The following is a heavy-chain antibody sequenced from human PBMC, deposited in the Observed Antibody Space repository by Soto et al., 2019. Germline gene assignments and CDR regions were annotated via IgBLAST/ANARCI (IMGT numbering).Heavy chain of an antibody. V-gene: IGHV3-33*01. J-gene: IGHJ2*01. D-gene: IGHD3-22*01. CDR1: GFTFSSYG. CDR2: IWYDGSNK. CDR3: AREGSSGYYYGWYFDL. Sequence: QVQLVESGGGVVQPGRSLRLSCAASGFTFSSYGMHWVRQAPGKGLEWVAVIWYDGSNKYYADSVKGRFTISRDNSKNTLYRQMNSLRAEDTAVYYCAREGSSGYYYGWYFDLWGRGTLVTVSS.